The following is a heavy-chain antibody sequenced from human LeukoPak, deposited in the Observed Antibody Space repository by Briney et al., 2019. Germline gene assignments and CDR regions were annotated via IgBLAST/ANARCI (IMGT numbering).Heavy chain of an antibody. CDR1: GFTFSTYA. V-gene: IGHV3-23*01. J-gene: IGHJ4*02. Sequence: PGGSLRLSCAASGFTFSTYAMSWVRQAPGKGLEWVSTISTTGANTYYADSVQGRFTISRDNSKNTQFLQMNSLRGEDTAVYYCLGYCSGGSCYSGAHWGQGTLVTVCS. CDR3: LGYCSGGSCYSGAH. CDR2: ISTTGANT. D-gene: IGHD2-15*01.